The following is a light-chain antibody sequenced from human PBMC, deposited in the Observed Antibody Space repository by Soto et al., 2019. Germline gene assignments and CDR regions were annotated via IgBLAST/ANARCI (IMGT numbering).Light chain of an antibody. Sequence: SQMTQSPSTLSASVGDRVTITCRASQNINTWLAWYQHKPGKAPKVLIHKASSLQSGVPSGFSGTGSGTEFTLIINSLQPDDFATYYCQQYDSYPLTFGGGTKVEI. CDR1: QNINTW. CDR3: QQYDSYPLT. J-gene: IGKJ4*01. V-gene: IGKV1-5*03. CDR2: KAS.